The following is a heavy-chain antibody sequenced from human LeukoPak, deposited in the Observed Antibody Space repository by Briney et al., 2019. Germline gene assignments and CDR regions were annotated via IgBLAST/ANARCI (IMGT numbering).Heavy chain of an antibody. CDR3: ASTIGPAGTQY. CDR2: ISGSGGST. D-gene: IGHD6-13*01. V-gene: IGHV3-23*01. Sequence: GGSLRLSCAASGFTFSSYGMSWVRQAPGKGLEWVSAISGSGGSTYYADSVKGRFTISRDNAKNRLYLQMNSLGAEDTAVYYCASTIGPAGTQYWGQGTLVTVSS. CDR1: GFTFSSYG. J-gene: IGHJ4*02.